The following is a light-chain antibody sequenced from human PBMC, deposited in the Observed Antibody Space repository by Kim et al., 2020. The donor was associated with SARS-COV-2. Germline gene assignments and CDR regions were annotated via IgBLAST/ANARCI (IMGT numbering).Light chain of an antibody. J-gene: IGKJ1*01. V-gene: IGKV3-15*01. CDR1: QSVGSN. Sequence: EIVMTQSPAILSVSPGERATLSCRASQSVGSNLAWYQQKPGQAPRLLIDGASTRATGVPARFSGSGSGTEFTLTISSLQSEDFAVYYYWHYYDMPPTWTFGQGTKVDIK. CDR3: WHYYDMPPTWT. CDR2: GAS.